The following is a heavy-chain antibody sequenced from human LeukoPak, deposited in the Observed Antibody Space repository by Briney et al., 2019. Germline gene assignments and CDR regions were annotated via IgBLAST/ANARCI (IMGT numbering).Heavy chain of an antibody. J-gene: IGHJ6*02. Sequence: GGSLRLSCVASGFTLSSDSSNWVRQTPGKGLEWISHLISNNCAIHTADFAKGRFAVARDNAKNPLYLQMKRLRAEDTAVDNCARVHGRLLLMVRGVIIDPFGRCKYNVMDAWGQGTTVTVSS. V-gene: IGHV3-48*04. CDR2: LISNNCAI. CDR1: GFTLSSDS. D-gene: IGHD3-10*01. CDR3: ARVHGRLLLMVRGVIIDPFGRCKYNVMDA.